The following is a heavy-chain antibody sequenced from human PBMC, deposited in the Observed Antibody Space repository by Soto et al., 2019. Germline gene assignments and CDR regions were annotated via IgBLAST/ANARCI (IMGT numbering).Heavy chain of an antibody. J-gene: IGHJ4*02. Sequence: ASETXSLTCTVSGGYIINYYWSWIRQPPGKGLEWIGYIFYSGNTNYNPSLRSRVTISVDTSKSQFSLRLSSVTAADTAVYYCARDSGYGAPLDYWGQGTLVTVSS. CDR3: ARDSGYGAPLDY. D-gene: IGHD4-17*01. CDR2: IFYSGNT. CDR1: GGYIINYY. V-gene: IGHV4-59*01.